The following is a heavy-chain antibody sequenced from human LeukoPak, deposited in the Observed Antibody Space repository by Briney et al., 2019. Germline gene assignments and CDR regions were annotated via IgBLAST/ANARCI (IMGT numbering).Heavy chain of an antibody. CDR3: ARHGYSSGWYFSFDF. V-gene: IGHV3-21*01. CDR1: GFTFSSYS. CDR2: ISSSSSYI. J-gene: IGHJ4*02. Sequence: GGSLRLSCAASGFTFSSYSMNWVRQAPGKGLEWVSSISSSSSYIYYADSVKGRFTISRDNSKNTLYLQMNSLRAEDTAVYYCARHGYSSGWYFSFDFWGQGTLVTVSS. D-gene: IGHD6-19*01.